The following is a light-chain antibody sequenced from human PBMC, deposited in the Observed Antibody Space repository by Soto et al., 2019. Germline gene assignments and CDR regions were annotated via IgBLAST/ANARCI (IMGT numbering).Light chain of an antibody. CDR3: QQRSNWPF. V-gene: IGKV3-11*01. Sequence: EIVLTQSPATLSLSPGERATLSCRASQSVSSYLAWYQQKPGQAPRLLIYDASNRATGIPARLSGSGSGTDFTLTISSLEPEDFAVYYCQQRSNWPFFGGGTKVEIK. CDR1: QSVSSY. J-gene: IGKJ4*01. CDR2: DAS.